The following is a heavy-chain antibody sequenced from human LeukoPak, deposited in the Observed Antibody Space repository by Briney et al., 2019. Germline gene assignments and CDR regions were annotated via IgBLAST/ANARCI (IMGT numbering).Heavy chain of an antibody. J-gene: IGHJ4*02. Sequence: SSETLSLTCTVSGGSISSSSYYWGWIRQPPGKGLEWLGSIYYSGSTYYNPSLKSRVTISVDTSKNQFSLKLSSVTAADTAVYYCARGTMTTVTYYFDYWGQGTLVTVSS. CDR1: GGSISSSSYY. CDR2: IYYSGST. V-gene: IGHV4-39*01. CDR3: ARGTMTTVTYYFDY. D-gene: IGHD4-17*01.